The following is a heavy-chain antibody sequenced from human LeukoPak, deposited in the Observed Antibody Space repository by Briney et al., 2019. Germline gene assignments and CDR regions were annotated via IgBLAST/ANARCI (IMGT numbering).Heavy chain of an antibody. CDR3: VTGLIPAEF. CDR1: SDSLSSYY. CDR2: IIHDGRV. D-gene: IGHD2-21*01. V-gene: IGHV4-34*12. J-gene: IGHJ4*02. Sequence: SETLSLTCAVYSDSLSSYYRSWIRQPPGKGLEWIGKIIHDGRVTYNASLGTRVSISADTSKNHFTLELKSVTATDTAIYYCVTGLIPAEFWGQGTLVTVSS.